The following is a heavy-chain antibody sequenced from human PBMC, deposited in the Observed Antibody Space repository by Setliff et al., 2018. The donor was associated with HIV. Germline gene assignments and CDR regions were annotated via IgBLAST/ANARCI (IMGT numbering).Heavy chain of an antibody. CDR2: INQDGSEK. D-gene: IGHD1-26*01. J-gene: IGHJ4*02. CDR1: GFFFSRHV. CDR3: ARDSGTVVGATGPGY. Sequence: PGGSLRLSCEGSGFFFSRHVMGWVRQAPGKGLEWVANINQDGSEKYYLDSVKGRFTISRDNAKNSLYLQMNSLRADDTAVYYCARDSGTVVGATGPGYWGQGTLVTVSS. V-gene: IGHV3-7*01.